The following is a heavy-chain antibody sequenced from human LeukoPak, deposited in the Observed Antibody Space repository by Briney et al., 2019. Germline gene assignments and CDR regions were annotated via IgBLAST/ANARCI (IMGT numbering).Heavy chain of an antibody. Sequence: GGSLRLSCAASGFTFSSNYMSWVRQAPGKGLEWVSIIYSGGSTYYADSVQGRFTISRDNSKNTLYLQMNSLRAEDTAVYYCARGLGDDAFDIWGQGTMVTVSS. CDR3: ARGLGDDAFDI. D-gene: IGHD3-16*01. CDR2: IYSGGST. J-gene: IGHJ3*02. CDR1: GFTFSSNY. V-gene: IGHV3-53*01.